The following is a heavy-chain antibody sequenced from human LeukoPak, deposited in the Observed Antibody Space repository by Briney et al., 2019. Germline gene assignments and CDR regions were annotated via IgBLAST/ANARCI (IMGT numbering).Heavy chain of an antibody. CDR3: ARAYCSGGSCYSAFDY. CDR1: GFTFSSYG. CDR2: IWYDGSNK. D-gene: IGHD2-15*01. V-gene: IGHV3-33*01. J-gene: IGHJ4*02. Sequence: QPGRSLRLSCAASGFTFSSYGMHWVRQAPSKGLEWVAVIWYDGSNKYYADSVKGRFTISRDNSKNTLYLQMNSLRAEDTAVYYCARAYCSGGSCYSAFDYWGQGTLVTVSS.